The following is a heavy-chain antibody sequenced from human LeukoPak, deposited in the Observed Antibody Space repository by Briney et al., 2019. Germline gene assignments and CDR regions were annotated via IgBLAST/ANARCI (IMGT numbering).Heavy chain of an antibody. CDR3: ARLGWIVGATSDYFDY. CDR2: IYTSGST. D-gene: IGHD1-26*01. V-gene: IGHV4-4*07. Sequence: PSETLSLTCTVSGGSISSYYWSWIRQPAGKGLEWIGRIYTSGSTNYNPSLKSRVTISVDTSKNQFSLKLISVTAADTAVYYCARLGWIVGATSDYFDYWGERTLVSVS. CDR1: GGSISSYY. J-gene: IGHJ4*02.